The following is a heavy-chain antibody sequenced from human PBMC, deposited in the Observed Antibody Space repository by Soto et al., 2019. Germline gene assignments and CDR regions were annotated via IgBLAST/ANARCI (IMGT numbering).Heavy chain of an antibody. CDR1: GGSISSGGYS. CDR2: INHSGST. CDR3: ARGMRGIVVVPAANLKNYYYYGMDV. V-gene: IGHV4-30-2*01. Sequence: SETLSLTSAVSGGSISSGGYSWSWIRQPPGKGLEWIGYINHSGSTNYNPSLKSRVTISVDTSKNQFSLKLSSVTAADTAVYYCARGMRGIVVVPAANLKNYYYYGMDVWGQGTTVTVSS. J-gene: IGHJ6*02. D-gene: IGHD2-2*01.